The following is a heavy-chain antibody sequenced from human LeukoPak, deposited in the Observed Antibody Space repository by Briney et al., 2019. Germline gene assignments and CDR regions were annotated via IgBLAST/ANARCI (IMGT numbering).Heavy chain of an antibody. J-gene: IGHJ4*02. V-gene: IGHV3-30*18. CDR3: AKEFNRGLPDY. CDR2: VSYDGSNE. D-gene: IGHD2-21*01. Sequence: GGSLRLSCAASGFTFSTYGMHWVRQAPGKGLEWVAVVSYDGSNEYYADSVKGRFTISRDNSKNTLYLQMSSLRAEDTAVYYCAKEFNRGLPDYWGQGTLVTVPS. CDR1: GFTFSTYG.